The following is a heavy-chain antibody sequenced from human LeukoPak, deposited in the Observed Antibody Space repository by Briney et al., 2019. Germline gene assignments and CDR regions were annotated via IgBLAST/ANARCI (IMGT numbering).Heavy chain of an antibody. D-gene: IGHD4-17*01. V-gene: IGHV1-8*01. J-gene: IGHJ4*02. CDR2: MNPNSGNT. Sequence: ASVKVSCKASGYTFTSFDINWLRQATGQGLEWMGWMNPNSGNTGYAQKFQGRVTMTRNTSISTAYMELSSLRSEDTAVYYCARARYGDYAFDYWGQGTLVTVSS. CDR1: GYTFTSFD. CDR3: ARARYGDYAFDY.